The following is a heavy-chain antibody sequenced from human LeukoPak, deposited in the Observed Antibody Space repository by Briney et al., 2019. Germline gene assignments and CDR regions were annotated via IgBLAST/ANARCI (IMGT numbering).Heavy chain of an antibody. J-gene: IGHJ3*02. CDR2: IGTVGDT. Sequence: GGSLRLSCAASGFTFSTYDFHWVRQVTGKGLEWVSAIGTVGDTHYPDSVKGRFTISRDNSKNTLYLQMNSLRAEDTAVYYCATYTRFITMVRGEMVAFDIWGQGTMVTVSS. CDR1: GFTFSTYD. D-gene: IGHD3-10*01. CDR3: ATYTRFITMVRGEMVAFDI. V-gene: IGHV3-13*01.